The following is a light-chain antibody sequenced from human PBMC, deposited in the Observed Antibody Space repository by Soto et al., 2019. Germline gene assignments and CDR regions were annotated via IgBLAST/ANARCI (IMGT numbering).Light chain of an antibody. CDR2: GAS. CDR1: QSVSSSY. V-gene: IGKV3-20*01. Sequence: EIVLTQYPGTLSLSPGERATLSCRASQSVSSSYLAWYQQKPGQAPRLLIYGASSSATGIPDRFSGSGSGTDVTPTISSLEPEDFAVYYCQQYGSSPYTFGQGTKLEIK. J-gene: IGKJ2*01. CDR3: QQYGSSPYT.